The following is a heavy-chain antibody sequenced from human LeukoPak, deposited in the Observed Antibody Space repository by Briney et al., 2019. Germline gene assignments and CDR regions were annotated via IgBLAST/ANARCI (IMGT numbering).Heavy chain of an antibody. CDR1: GYTFTSYG. CDR3: ARRNGYNYVY. CDR2: ISAYNGNT. V-gene: IGHV1-18*01. D-gene: IGHD5-24*01. J-gene: IGHJ4*02. Sequence: ASVKVSCKASGYTFTSYGISWVRQAPGQGLEWMGWISAYNGNTNYAQKFQGRVTMTRNTSISTAYMELSSLRSEDTAVYYCARRNGYNYVYWGQGTLVTVSS.